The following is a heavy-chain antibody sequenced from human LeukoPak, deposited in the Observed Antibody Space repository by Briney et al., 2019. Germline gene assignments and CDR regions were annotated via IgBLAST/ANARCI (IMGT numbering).Heavy chain of an antibody. CDR2: ISSSSSYT. J-gene: IGHJ3*02. V-gene: IGHV3-11*06. CDR3: ARAGSLFLPAFDI. CDR1: GFTFSDYY. D-gene: IGHD3-3*01. Sequence: GGSLRLSCAASGFTFSDYYMSWIRQAPGKGLEWVSYISSSSSYTNYADSVKGRFTISRDNAKNSPYLQMNSLRAEDTAVYYCARAGSLFLPAFDIWGQGTMVTVSS.